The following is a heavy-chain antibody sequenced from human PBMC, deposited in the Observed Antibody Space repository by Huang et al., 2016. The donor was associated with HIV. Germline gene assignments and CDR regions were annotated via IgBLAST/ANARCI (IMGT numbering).Heavy chain of an antibody. V-gene: IGHV3-7*01. CDR1: KFTFGAYW. Sequence: VESGGRSVQPGGALRLSCVGSKFTFGAYWMSWVRQTPGRGVEWVAKIKKDEAEKYYVDSVKGRFNISRDNAKKVLFLQMDNLTVDDTAIDFCATKTAAMDIWGQGTTVTVSS. CDR2: IKKDEAEK. D-gene: IGHD1-7*01. CDR3: ATKTAAMDI. J-gene: IGHJ6*02.